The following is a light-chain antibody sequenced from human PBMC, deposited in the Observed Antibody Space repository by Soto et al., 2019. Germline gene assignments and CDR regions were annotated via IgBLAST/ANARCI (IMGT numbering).Light chain of an antibody. V-gene: IGKV3-20*01. CDR2: AAS. CDR3: QQYGTVPWT. J-gene: IGKJ1*01. Sequence: EDGLHKSRGTVPRSTGEGGTLSCRASQSVSSGYLAWYQQKPGQSPRLLIYAASSRASGIPDRFSGSGSGTDFTLSINVLDPEDLAVYYCQQYGTVPWTFGQGTKVDIK. CDR1: QSVSSGY.